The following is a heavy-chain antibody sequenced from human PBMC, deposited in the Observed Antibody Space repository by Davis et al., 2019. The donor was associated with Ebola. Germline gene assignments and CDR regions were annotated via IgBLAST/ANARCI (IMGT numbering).Heavy chain of an antibody. CDR1: GFTFSDYY. D-gene: IGHD3-16*01. CDR2: ISSSGSTI. V-gene: IGHV3-11*04. CDR3: ARDRPLDFFFGDYYGMDV. J-gene: IGHJ6*02. Sequence: GESLKISCAASGFTFSDYYMSWIRQAPGKGLEWVSYISSSGSTIYYADSAKGRFTISRDNAKNSLYLQMNSLRAEDTAVYYCARDRPLDFFFGDYYGMDVWGQGTTVTVSS.